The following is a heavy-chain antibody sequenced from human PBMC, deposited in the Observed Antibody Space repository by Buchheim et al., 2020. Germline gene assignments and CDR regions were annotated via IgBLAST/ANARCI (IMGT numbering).Heavy chain of an antibody. Sequence: QVQLQQWGAGLLKPSETLSLTCAVYGGSFSGYYWSWIRQPPGKGLEWIGEINHSGSTNYNPSLKSRVTISVDTFKNQFSLKLSSVTAADTAVYYCARGRGYYAKNWFDPWGQGTL. V-gene: IGHV4-34*01. CDR3: ARGRGYYAKNWFDP. D-gene: IGHD3-10*01. J-gene: IGHJ5*02. CDR1: GGSFSGYY. CDR2: INHSGST.